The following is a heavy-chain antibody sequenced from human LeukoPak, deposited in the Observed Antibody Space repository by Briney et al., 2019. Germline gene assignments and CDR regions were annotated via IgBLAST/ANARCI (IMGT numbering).Heavy chain of an antibody. V-gene: IGHV3-48*02. CDR3: ARETPEYD. Sequence: GGSLRLSCAASGFTFSSYSMNWVRKAPGKGLEWVSYISSSSTIYYADSVKGRFTISRDNAKNSLYLQMNSLRDEDTAVYYCARETPEYDWGQGTLVTVSS. J-gene: IGHJ4*02. CDR1: GFTFSSYS. CDR2: ISSSSTI. D-gene: IGHD1-14*01.